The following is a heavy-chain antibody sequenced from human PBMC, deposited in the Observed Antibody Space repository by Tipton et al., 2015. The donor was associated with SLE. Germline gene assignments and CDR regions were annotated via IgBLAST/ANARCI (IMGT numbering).Heavy chain of an antibody. V-gene: IGHV4-34*01. J-gene: IGHJ4*02. D-gene: IGHD5-12*01. Sequence: LRLSCAVSGGSFSSYYWIWIRQSPGKGLEWIGEIHHSGSTTYNPSLKSRVTMLVDTSKNQFSLTLTSVTAADTAVYYCARGGYSDPDIGLDSWGQGTRVTVSS. CDR3: ARGGYSDPDIGLDS. CDR2: IHHSGST. CDR1: GGSFSSYY.